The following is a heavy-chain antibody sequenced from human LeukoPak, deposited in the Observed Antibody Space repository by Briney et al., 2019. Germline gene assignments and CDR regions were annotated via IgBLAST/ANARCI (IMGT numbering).Heavy chain of an antibody. Sequence: GGSLRLSCAASGFTFSSYGMHWVRQAPGKGLEWVAFIWYDEITKNYADSVKGRVTISRDNSKNTLYVQMNSLRPDDTAVYYCAKDSSDYYFDYWGQGTLVTVSS. J-gene: IGHJ4*02. D-gene: IGHD3-22*01. V-gene: IGHV3-30*02. CDR2: IWYDEITK. CDR1: GFTFSSYG. CDR3: AKDSSDYYFDY.